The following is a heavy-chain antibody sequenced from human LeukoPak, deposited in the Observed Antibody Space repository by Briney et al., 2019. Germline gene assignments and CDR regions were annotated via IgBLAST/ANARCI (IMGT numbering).Heavy chain of an antibody. CDR3: TKASAARCIGVFCYPFDH. J-gene: IGHJ4*02. CDR1: GGTFSSYA. V-gene: IGHV3-23*01. Sequence: ASVKVSCKASGGTFSSYAMSWVRQAPGKGLEWVSAISGSGGSTYYADSVKGRFTISRDNSKNTLYLQMNSLRVEDTAVYYCTKASAARCIGVFCYPFDHWGQGTLVTVSS. CDR2: ISGSGGST. D-gene: IGHD2-15*01.